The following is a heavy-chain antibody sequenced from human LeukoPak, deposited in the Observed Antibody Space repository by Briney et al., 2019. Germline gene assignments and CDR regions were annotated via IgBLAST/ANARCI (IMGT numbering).Heavy chain of an antibody. J-gene: IGHJ4*02. D-gene: IGHD6-6*01. CDR1: GFTFSNYG. CDR2: ISDDGRST. CDR3: AKRVPYSSSSAYFDY. V-gene: IGHV3-23*01. Sequence: GGSLRLSCAASGFTFSNYGMSWVRQAPGKGLEWVSAISDDGRSTYYADSVKGRFTISKDNSKKTLSLQMNNLRAEDTAVYYCAKRVPYSSSSAYFDYWGQGTLVTVSS.